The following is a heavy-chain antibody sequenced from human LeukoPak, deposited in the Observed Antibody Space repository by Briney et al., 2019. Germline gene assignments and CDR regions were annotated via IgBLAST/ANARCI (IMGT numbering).Heavy chain of an antibody. CDR2: IYTNGDT. Sequence: PSETLSLTCTVSGGAISSGAYYWGWIRQPAGKGLERIGRIYTNGDTNYNPSLKSRVTISVDTSKNQFSLHLSSLIAADTAVYYCARDGHGSCGGSCYGGWFDPWGQGTLVTVSS. J-gene: IGHJ5*02. D-gene: IGHD2-15*01. CDR1: GGAISSGAYY. V-gene: IGHV4-61*02. CDR3: ARDGHGSCGGSCYGGWFDP.